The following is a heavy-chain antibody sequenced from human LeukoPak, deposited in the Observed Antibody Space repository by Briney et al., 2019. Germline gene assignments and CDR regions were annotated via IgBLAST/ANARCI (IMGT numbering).Heavy chain of an antibody. V-gene: IGHV1-18*01. J-gene: IGHJ6*03. Sequence: ASVKVSCKASGYIFTSYGISWMRQAPGQGLEWMGWVSGYNGHTKYAQKVQARVTMTTDTSTSTAYMELRSLRSDDTAVYYCARATLGDYYYYYYMDVWGKGTTVTVSS. CDR3: ARATLGDYYYYYYMDV. D-gene: IGHD3-10*01. CDR2: VSGYNGHT. CDR1: GYIFTSYG.